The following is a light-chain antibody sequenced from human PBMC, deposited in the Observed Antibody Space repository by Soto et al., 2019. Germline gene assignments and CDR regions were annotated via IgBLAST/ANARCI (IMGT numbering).Light chain of an antibody. CDR1: QGISIA. Sequence: AIQLTQSPSSLSASVGDRVTITCRASQGISIALAWYQQKPGKAPNLLIYDASSLESWVPSRFSGSGSGTDFTLTISSLQPEDFATYYCQQFNSYPPLTFGGGTKVDIK. CDR2: DAS. J-gene: IGKJ4*01. CDR3: QQFNSYPPLT. V-gene: IGKV1-13*02.